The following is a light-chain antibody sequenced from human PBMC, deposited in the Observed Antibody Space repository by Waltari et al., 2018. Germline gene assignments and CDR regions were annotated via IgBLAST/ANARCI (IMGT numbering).Light chain of an antibody. CDR2: DTS. CDR1: QRVSGS. J-gene: IGKJ1*01. Sequence: ARQRVSGSLAWDQHKRCQAPRVRIYDTSRRATGIPDRFSGSGSGTDFSLTISRLGPEDFAMYYCQKYASLPATFGQGTKVEIK. V-gene: IGKV3D-20*01. CDR3: QKYASLPAT.